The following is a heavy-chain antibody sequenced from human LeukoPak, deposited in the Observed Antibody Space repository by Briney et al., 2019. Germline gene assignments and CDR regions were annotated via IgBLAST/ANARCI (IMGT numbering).Heavy chain of an antibody. CDR3: AKDWGVWFRDGDDAFDI. V-gene: IGHV3-23*01. Sequence: GGSLRLSCAASGFTFSSYAMSWVRQAPGKGLEWVSAISGSGGSTYYADSVKGRFTISRDNTKNTLYLQMNSLRAEDTAVYYCAKDWGVWFRDGDDAFDIWGQGTMVTVSS. J-gene: IGHJ3*02. CDR2: ISGSGGST. D-gene: IGHD3-10*01. CDR1: GFTFSSYA.